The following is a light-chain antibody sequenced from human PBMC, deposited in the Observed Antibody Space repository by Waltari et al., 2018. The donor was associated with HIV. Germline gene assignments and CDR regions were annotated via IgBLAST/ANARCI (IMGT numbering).Light chain of an antibody. CDR1: QSVSSN. Sequence: EIVMTQSPATLSVSPGERATLSCRASQSVSSNLAWYQQKPGQALRLLIYDASTRATGIPARFSGSGSGTYFTLTISSLQSEDFAVYYCQQYNNWPPGTFGQGAKLEIK. CDR2: DAS. V-gene: IGKV3-15*01. CDR3: QQYNNWPPGT. J-gene: IGKJ2*01.